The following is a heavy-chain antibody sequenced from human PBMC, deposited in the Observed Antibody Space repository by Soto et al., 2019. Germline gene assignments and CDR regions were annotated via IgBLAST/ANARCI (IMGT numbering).Heavy chain of an antibody. D-gene: IGHD3-16*01. J-gene: IGHJ6*02. CDR2: IYYSGST. CDR3: ASGGGAPLPLYYYGMDV. V-gene: IGHV4-59*01. Sequence: SYTLSVTWPFSFGSISSYYLSLILHSPFKVLEWIGYIYYSGSTNYNPSLKSRVTISVDTSKNQFSLKLSSVTAADTAVYYCASGGGAPLPLYYYGMDVWGQGTTVTVSS. CDR1: FGSISSYY.